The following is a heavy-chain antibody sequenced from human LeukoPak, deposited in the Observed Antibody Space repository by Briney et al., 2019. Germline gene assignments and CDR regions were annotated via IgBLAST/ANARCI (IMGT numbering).Heavy chain of an antibody. CDR3: AREVAAAGTVY. J-gene: IGHJ4*02. Sequence: SETLSLTCTVSGGSISSYYWSWIRQPPGKGLEWIGYIYYSGSTNYNPSLKSRVTISVDTSKNQFSLKLSSVTAADTAVYYCAREVAAAGTVYWGQGTLVTVSS. V-gene: IGHV4-59*01. D-gene: IGHD6-13*01. CDR1: GGSISSYY. CDR2: IYYSGST.